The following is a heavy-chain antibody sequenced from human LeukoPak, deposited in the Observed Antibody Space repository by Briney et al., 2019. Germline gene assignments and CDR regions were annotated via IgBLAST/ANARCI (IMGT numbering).Heavy chain of an antibody. CDR1: VGSFSGYY. Sequence: SETLSLTCAVYVGSFSGYYWSWIRQPPGKGLEWIGEINHSGSTNYNPSLKSRATISVDTSKNQSSLKLSSVTAADTAVYYCARGGTRGYCTNGVCYYYYYYYMDVWGKGTTVTVSS. J-gene: IGHJ6*03. V-gene: IGHV4-34*01. CDR2: INHSGST. D-gene: IGHD2-8*01. CDR3: ARGGTRGYCTNGVCYYYYYYYMDV.